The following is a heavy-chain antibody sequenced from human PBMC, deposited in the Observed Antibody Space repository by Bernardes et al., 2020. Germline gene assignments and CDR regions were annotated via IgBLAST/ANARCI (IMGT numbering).Heavy chain of an antibody. CDR3: AHSPPGYGDPFLASRAFDD. D-gene: IGHD4-17*01. CDR1: GFSLSTSGVG. J-gene: IGHJ3*01. CDR2: IYWDDDK. V-gene: IGHV2-5*02. Sequence: SVSTRVKPTQTLTLTYTFSGFSLSTSGVGVGWIRQPPGKALEWLALIYWDDDKRYTPSLKSRLTITKDTSKNQVVLTMTNMDPVDTATYYSAHSPPGYGDPFLASRAFDDWGQGTMVTVSS.